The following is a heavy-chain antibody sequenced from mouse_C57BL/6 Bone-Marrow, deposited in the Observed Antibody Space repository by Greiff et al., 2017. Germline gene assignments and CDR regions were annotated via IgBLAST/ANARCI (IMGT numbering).Heavy chain of an antibody. CDR2: ISSGSSTI. D-gene: IGHD1-1*01. CDR1: GFTFSDYG. V-gene: IGHV5-17*01. CDR3: ARGDYYGSPY. Sequence: EVQLQQSGGGLVKPGGSLKLSCAASGFTFSDYGMHWVRQAPEKGLEWVAYISSGSSTIYYADTVKGRFTISRDNAKNTLFLQMTSLRSEDTAMYYCARGDYYGSPYWGQGTTLTVSS. J-gene: IGHJ2*01.